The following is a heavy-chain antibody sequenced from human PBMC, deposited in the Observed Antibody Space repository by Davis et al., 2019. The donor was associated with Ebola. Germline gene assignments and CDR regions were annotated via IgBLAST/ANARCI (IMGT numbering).Heavy chain of an antibody. CDR3: AKDTANIWFEI. J-gene: IGHJ3*02. Sequence: GESLKISCAASGFIFRSYVMSWVRQAPGKGLEWVSTLGTSADTYYADSVKGRFTISRYNSRNTLYLQMNGLRVEDTAIYYCAKDTANIWFEIWGQGTMVTVSS. CDR1: GFIFRSYV. V-gene: IGHV3-23*01. CDR2: LGTSADT. D-gene: IGHD2-21*02.